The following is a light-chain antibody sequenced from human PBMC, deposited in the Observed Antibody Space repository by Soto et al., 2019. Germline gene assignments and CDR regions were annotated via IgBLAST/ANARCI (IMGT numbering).Light chain of an antibody. V-gene: IGLV2-14*01. CDR3: SSYTSSSTRV. CDR2: EVR. J-gene: IGLJ3*02. CDR1: SSDVGGYSY. Sequence: ALTQPASVSGSPGQSITISCTGTSSDVGGYSYVSWYQQRPGKAPKLMIYEVRIRPSGVSNRFSGTKSGNTASLTISGLQAEDEADYYCSSYTSSSTRVFGGGTKVTVL.